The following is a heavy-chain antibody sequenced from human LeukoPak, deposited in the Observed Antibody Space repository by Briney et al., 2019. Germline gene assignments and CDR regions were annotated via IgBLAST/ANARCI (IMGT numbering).Heavy chain of an antibody. CDR2: ISAYNGNT. J-gene: IGHJ6*03. CDR1: GYTFTSYG. D-gene: IGHD3-3*01. V-gene: IGHV1-18*01. Sequence: EASVKVSCKASGYTFTSYGISWVRQAPGQGLEWMGWISAYNGNTNYAQKLQGRVTMTTDTSTSTAYMELRSLRSDDTAVYYCARENKGHYDFWSGYYPDYYYMDVWGKGTTVTVSS. CDR3: ARENKGHYDFWSGYYPDYYYMDV.